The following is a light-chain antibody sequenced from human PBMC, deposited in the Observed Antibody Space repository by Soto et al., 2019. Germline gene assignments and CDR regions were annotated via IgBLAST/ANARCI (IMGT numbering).Light chain of an antibody. J-gene: IGKJ5*01. CDR1: QSISSSY. CDR2: GAS. V-gene: IGKV3D-20*02. Sequence: ETVVTQSPATLSVSPGERATISCRASQSISSSYLAWYQQKPGQAPRLLIYGASNRATAIPDMFSGSGSGTDFTITISSLEPEDFVLYYCQERRNWPLTFGQGTRLEIK. CDR3: QERRNWPLT.